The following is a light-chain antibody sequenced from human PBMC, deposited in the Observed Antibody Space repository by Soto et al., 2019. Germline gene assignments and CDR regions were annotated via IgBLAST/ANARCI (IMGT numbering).Light chain of an antibody. CDR3: QHYNNWPPWT. CDR1: QSVSSN. Sequence: EIVMTQSPATLSVSPGERATFSCRASQSVSSNLAWYQQKPGQAPRLLIHGASTRATGIPARFSGSGSGTEFTLTISSLQSEDFAVYYCQHYNNWPPWTFGQGTKVDIK. CDR2: GAS. V-gene: IGKV3-15*01. J-gene: IGKJ1*01.